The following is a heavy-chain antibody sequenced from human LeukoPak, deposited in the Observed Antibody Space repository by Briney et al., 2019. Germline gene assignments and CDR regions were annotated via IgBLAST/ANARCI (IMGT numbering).Heavy chain of an antibody. CDR3: ARPSTVTTNWYFDL. CDR1: GGSISSYY. D-gene: IGHD4-17*01. V-gene: IGHV4-59*01. J-gene: IGHJ2*01. CDR2: IYYSGST. Sequence: SETLSLTCTVSGGSISSYYRSWIRQPPGKGLEWIGYIYYSGSTNYNPSLKSRVTISVDTSKNQFSLKLSSVTAEDTAVYYCARPSTVTTNWYFDLWGRGTLVTVSS.